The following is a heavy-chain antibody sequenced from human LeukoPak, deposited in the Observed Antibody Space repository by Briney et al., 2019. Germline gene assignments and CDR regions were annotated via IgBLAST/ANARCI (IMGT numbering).Heavy chain of an antibody. CDR1: GASISSYY. CDR2: IYYSGST. D-gene: IGHD3-22*01. V-gene: IGHV4-59*01. J-gene: IGHJ4*02. Sequence: SETLSLTCTVSGASISSYYWSRIRQPPGKGLEWIGCIYYSGSTNYNPALKSRVTISEDTSKNQISLKLSSVTAADTAVYYCARVRGYYDSSGYDYWGQGTLVTVSS. CDR3: ARVRGYYDSSGYDY.